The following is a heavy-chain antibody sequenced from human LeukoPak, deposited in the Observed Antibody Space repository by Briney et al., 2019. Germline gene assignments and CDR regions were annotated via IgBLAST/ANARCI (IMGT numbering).Heavy chain of an antibody. J-gene: IGHJ4*02. Sequence: GESLKITCKGSGYSFTSYWIAWVRQMPGKGLEWMGMIYPGDSDTRYSPSFRGQVTISGDKSISTAYLQWSSLKASDTAMYCCARQRERVYSYDLDWGQGTLVIVSS. D-gene: IGHD5-18*01. V-gene: IGHV5-51*01. CDR1: GYSFTSYW. CDR3: ARQRERVYSYDLD. CDR2: IYPGDSDT.